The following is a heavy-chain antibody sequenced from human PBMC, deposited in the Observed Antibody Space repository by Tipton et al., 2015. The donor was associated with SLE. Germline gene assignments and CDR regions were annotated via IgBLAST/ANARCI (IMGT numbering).Heavy chain of an antibody. CDR1: DGSISSYY. V-gene: IGHV4-59*12. D-gene: IGHD6-6*01. Sequence: TLSLTCTVSDGSISSYYWSWIRQPPGKGLEWIGSIYYSGSTYYNPSLKSRVTISVDTSKNQFSLKLSSVTAADTAVYYCARRRESSSSLDYWGQGTLVTVSS. J-gene: IGHJ4*02. CDR2: IYYSGST. CDR3: ARRRESSSSLDY.